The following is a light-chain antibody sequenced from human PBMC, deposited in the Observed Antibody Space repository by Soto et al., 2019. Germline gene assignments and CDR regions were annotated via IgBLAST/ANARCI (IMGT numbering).Light chain of an antibody. J-gene: IGKJ5*01. CDR1: QSISSY. CDR3: QQSYSTPRVT. Sequence: DIQMTQSPSSLSASVGDRVTITCRASQSISSYLNWYQQKPGKAPKLLIYAASSLQSGVPSRFSGSGSGTDFTSTISSQQPEDFATYYCQQSYSTPRVTFGQGTRLEIK. CDR2: AAS. V-gene: IGKV1-39*01.